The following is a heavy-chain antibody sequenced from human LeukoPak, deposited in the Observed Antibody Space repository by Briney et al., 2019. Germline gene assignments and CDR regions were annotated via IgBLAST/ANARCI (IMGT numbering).Heavy chain of an antibody. Sequence: SETLSLTCTVSGGSISSYYWSWIRQPAGKGLEWIGRIYTSGSTNYNPSLKSRVTMSVDTSKNQFSLKLSSVTAADTAVYYCAVQGNQLLPTAAFDIWGQGTMVTVSS. CDR1: GGSISSYY. V-gene: IGHV4-4*07. D-gene: IGHD2-2*01. CDR3: AVQGNQLLPTAAFDI. J-gene: IGHJ3*02. CDR2: IYTSGST.